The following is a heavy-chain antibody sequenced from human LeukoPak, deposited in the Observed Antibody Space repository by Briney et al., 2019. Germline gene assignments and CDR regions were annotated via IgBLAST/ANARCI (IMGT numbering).Heavy chain of an antibody. D-gene: IGHD4-11*01. V-gene: IGHV3-15*01. CDR3: TTTDYSNYFYYYYMDV. CDR1: GFTFSNAW. J-gene: IGHJ6*03. CDR2: IKSKTDGGTT. Sequence: PGGSLRLSCAASGFTFSNAWMSWVRQAPGKGLEWVGRIKSKTDGGTTDYAAPVKGRFTISRDDSKNTLYLQMNSLKTEDTAVYYCTTTDYSNYFYYYYMDVWGKGTTVTVSS.